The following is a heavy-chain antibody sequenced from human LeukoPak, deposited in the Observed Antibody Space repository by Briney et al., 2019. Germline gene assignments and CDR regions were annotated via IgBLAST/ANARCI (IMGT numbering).Heavy chain of an antibody. V-gene: IGHV3-21*01. CDR3: ARLGGIVVVPAAMFDY. D-gene: IGHD2-2*01. CDR2: ISSSSSYI. J-gene: IGHJ4*02. CDR1: GFTFSSYS. Sequence: GGSLRLSCAASGFTFSSYSMNWVRQAPGKGLEWVSSISSSSSYIYYADSVKGRFTIPRDSAKNSLYLQMNSLRAEDTAVYYCARLGGIVVVPAAMFDYWGQGTLVTVSS.